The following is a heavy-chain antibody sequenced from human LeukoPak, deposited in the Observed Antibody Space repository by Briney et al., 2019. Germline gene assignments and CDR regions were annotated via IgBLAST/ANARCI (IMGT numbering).Heavy chain of an antibody. CDR3: AKDLGRDGYEIFDY. Sequence: PGGALRLSCAASGFAFSSYAMSWVRQAPGKGLEWVSTISSSGGSTYYADSVKGRSTVSRDNSKNTVFLQMNSLRAEDTAVYYCAKDLGRDGYEIFDYWGQGTLVTVSS. CDR1: GFAFSSYA. D-gene: IGHD5-24*01. V-gene: IGHV3-23*01. CDR2: ISSSGGST. J-gene: IGHJ4*02.